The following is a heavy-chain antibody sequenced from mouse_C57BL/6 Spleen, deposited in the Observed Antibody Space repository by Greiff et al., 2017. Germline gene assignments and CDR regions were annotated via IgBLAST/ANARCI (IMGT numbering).Heavy chain of an antibody. J-gene: IGHJ3*01. CDR2: ISSGGDYS. CDR3: TRERDGYPFAY. CDR1: GFTFSSYA. D-gene: IGHD2-3*01. Sequence: DVMLVESGEGLVKPGGSLKLSCAASGFTFSSYAMSWVRQTPEKRLEWVAYISSGGDYSYYADTVKGRFTISRDNARNTLYLQMSSLKSADTAMYYCTRERDGYPFAYWGQGTLVTVSA. V-gene: IGHV5-9-1*02.